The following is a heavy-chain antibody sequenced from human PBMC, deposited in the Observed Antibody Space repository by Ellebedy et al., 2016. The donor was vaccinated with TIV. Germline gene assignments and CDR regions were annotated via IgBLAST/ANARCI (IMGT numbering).Heavy chain of an antibody. Sequence: ASVKVSXKASGYTFTSNYMHWVRQAPGQGLEWMGIITPNTGSTRYAQKFQGRVTMTRDTSTSTVYMELSSLRSEDTAVYYCARPKDAATSLGSHYYFAYWGQGTLVTVSS. CDR3: ARPKDAATSLGSHYYFAY. CDR1: GYTFTSNY. V-gene: IGHV1-46*01. CDR2: ITPNTGST. D-gene: IGHD1/OR15-1a*01. J-gene: IGHJ4*02.